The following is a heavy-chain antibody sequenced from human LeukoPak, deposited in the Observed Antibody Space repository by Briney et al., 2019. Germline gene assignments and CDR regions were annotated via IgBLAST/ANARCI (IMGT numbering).Heavy chain of an antibody. J-gene: IGHJ6*03. CDR2: INRSGST. Sequence: PETLSLTCAVYGGSFSGYYWSWIRQPPGKGLEWIGEINRSGSTNYNPSLKSRVTISVDTSKNQFSLKLSSVTAADTAVYYCARWYYDFWSGYYRLGYYYMDVWGKGTTVTVSS. D-gene: IGHD3-3*01. CDR1: GGSFSGYY. V-gene: IGHV4-34*01. CDR3: ARWYYDFWSGYYRLGYYYMDV.